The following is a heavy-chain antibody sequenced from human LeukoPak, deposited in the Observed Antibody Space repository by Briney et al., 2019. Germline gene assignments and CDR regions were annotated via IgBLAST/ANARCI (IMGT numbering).Heavy chain of an antibody. V-gene: IGHV3-21*01. J-gene: IGHJ6*02. Sequence: GGSLRLSCAASGFTFSSYSMNWVRQAPGKGLEWVSSISSSSCYIYYADSVKGRFTISRDNAKNSLYLQMNSLRAEDTAVYYCARNYTVRGYYYGMDVWGQGTTVTVSS. D-gene: IGHD2-2*02. CDR1: GFTFSSYS. CDR3: ARNYTVRGYYYGMDV. CDR2: ISSSSCYI.